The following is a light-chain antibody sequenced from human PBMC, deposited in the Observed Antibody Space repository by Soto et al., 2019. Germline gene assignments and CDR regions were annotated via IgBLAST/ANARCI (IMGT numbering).Light chain of an antibody. J-gene: IGKJ3*01. CDR2: WAS. CDR3: QQYYNIPFT. V-gene: IGKV4-1*01. CDR1: QNVLYNSNNKNY. Sequence: DIVMTQSPDSLTVSLGERATINCKSSQNVLYNSNNKNYLAWYQQKPGQPPKLLIYWASTRESGVPDRFSGSGSGTDFTLTISSLQSEDVAVYFCQQYYNIPFTFGPGTRVDI.